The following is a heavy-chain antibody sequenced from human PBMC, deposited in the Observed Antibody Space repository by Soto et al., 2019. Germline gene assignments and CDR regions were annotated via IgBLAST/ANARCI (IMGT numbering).Heavy chain of an antibody. Sequence: SETLSLTCTVSGGSISSYYWSWIRQPPGKGLEWIGYIYYSGSTNYNPSLKSRVTISVDTSKNQFSLKLSSVTAADTAVYYCARGTSSGWRSRGAFDIWGQGTMVTVSS. D-gene: IGHD6-19*01. J-gene: IGHJ3*02. V-gene: IGHV4-59*01. CDR1: GGSISSYY. CDR3: ARGTSSGWRSRGAFDI. CDR2: IYYSGST.